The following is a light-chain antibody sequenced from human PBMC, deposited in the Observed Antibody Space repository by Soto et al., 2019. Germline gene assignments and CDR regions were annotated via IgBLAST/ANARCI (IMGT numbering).Light chain of an antibody. V-gene: IGLV2-14*01. J-gene: IGLJ1*01. CDR3: SSYTSSSTLV. Sequence: QSALTQPASVSGSPGQSITISCTGTSSDFGDYNYVSWYQHHPGKAPKLMIYEVSNRPSGVSNRFSGSKSGNTASLTISGLQAEDEADYYCSSYTSSSTLVFGTGTKLTVL. CDR2: EVS. CDR1: SSDFGDYNY.